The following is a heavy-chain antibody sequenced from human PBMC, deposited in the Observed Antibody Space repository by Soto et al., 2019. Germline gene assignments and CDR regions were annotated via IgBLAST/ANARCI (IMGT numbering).Heavy chain of an antibody. J-gene: IGHJ6*02. CDR1: GDTISTGGYT. D-gene: IGHD3-3*01. CDR3: ARGRGGFLEWLDSTGYYGMAV. Sequence: SETLSLTCDVSGDTISTGGYTWAWIRQPPGKALEWIGHTYHSGNPYYNPSLKSRVTISVDTSKNQFSLKLSSVTAADTAVYYCARGRGGFLEWLDSTGYYGMAVWGQGTTVTVSS. V-gene: IGHV4-30-2*03. CDR2: TYHSGNP.